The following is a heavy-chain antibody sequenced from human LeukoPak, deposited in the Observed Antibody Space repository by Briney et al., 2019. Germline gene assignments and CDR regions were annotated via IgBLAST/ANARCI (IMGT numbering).Heavy chain of an antibody. J-gene: IGHJ4*02. CDR2: MTYSGDS. CDR1: GGSFSAYY. Sequence: SETLSLTCAVYGGSFSAYYWSWVRQPPGKGLERLGEMTYSGDSNFNPSLKSRVTLSADTFKNQFSLKLSSVTAADTAVYYCATEGYTAGRQVVDSWGQGTLVTVSS. V-gene: IGHV4-34*01. D-gene: IGHD6-6*01. CDR3: ATEGYTAGRQVVDS.